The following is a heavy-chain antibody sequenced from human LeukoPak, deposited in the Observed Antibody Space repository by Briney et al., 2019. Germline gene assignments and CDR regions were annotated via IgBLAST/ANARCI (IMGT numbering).Heavy chain of an antibody. CDR1: GFTFSVAA. D-gene: IGHD6-13*01. J-gene: IGHJ4*02. CDR3: AAREYRKYSSSWYVFNY. CDR2: IGASGEST. V-gene: IGHV3-23*01. Sequence: GGSLRLSCAASGFTFSVAAMTWVRQAPGKGLEWVSLIGASGESTYYADSVKGRFTISRDNSKNTLYLQMNSLRAEDTAVYYCAAREYRKYSSSWYVFNYWGQGTLVTVSS.